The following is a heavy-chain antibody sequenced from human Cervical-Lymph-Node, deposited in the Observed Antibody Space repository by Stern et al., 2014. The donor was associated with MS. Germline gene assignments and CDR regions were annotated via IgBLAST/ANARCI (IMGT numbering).Heavy chain of an antibody. Sequence: QVTLKESGPVLVKPTETLTLTCTVSGFSLNNPTMGVSWIRQPPGKALEWLAHIFSNDAKTYSTSLKNRLTISQDISKSQVVLTMSNMDPVDTATYSCARTSYYSDSGTWVGWFDPWGQGTLVTGSS. CDR1: GFSLNNPTMG. V-gene: IGHV2-26*01. CDR3: ARTSYYSDSGTWVGWFDP. J-gene: IGHJ5*02. CDR2: IFSNDAK. D-gene: IGHD3-10*01.